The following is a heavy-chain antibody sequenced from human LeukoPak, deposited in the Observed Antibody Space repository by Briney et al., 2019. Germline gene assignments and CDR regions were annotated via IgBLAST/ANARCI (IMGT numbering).Heavy chain of an antibody. CDR3: ARHRGVSGYYYY. Sequence: SETLSLTCTVSGGSISSSSYYWGWIRQPPGKGLEWIVSIYYSGSTYYNPSLKSRVTISVDTSKNQFSLKLSSVTAADTAVYYCARHRGVSGYYYYWGQGTLVTVSS. CDR1: GGSISSSSYY. CDR2: IYYSGST. V-gene: IGHV4-39*01. D-gene: IGHD3-22*01. J-gene: IGHJ4*02.